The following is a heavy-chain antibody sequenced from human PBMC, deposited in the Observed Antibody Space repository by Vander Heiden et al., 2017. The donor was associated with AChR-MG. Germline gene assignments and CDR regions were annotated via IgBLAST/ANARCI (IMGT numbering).Heavy chain of an antibody. J-gene: IGHJ4*02. CDR1: GLTVVSDC. CDR2: MYSGGAT. V-gene: IGHV3-66*01. Sequence: EVQLVESGGDFVQPGGSLSRSCAASGLTVVSDCMSWVRQAPGKGLEWVSVMYSGGATYYADSVMGRFSSSRDNSKNTLLLQMNSRRAEDTAGYYGARTSGSYLFFDYWGQGTLV. D-gene: IGHD1-26*01. CDR3: ARTSGSYLFFDY.